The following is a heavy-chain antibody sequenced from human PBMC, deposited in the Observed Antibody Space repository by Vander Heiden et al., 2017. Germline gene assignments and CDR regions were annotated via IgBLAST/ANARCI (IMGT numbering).Heavy chain of an antibody. CDR2: INPNSGGT. J-gene: IGHJ4*02. Sequence: QVQLVQSGAEVKKPGASVKVSCKASGYTFTGYYMHWVRQAPGQGLEWMGWINPNSGGTNYAQKFQGRVTMTRDTSISTAYMELSRLRSDDTAVYYCASAYCSSTSCYGGPFDYWGQGTLVTVSS. V-gene: IGHV1-2*02. CDR1: GYTFTGYY. D-gene: IGHD2-2*01. CDR3: ASAYCSSTSCYGGPFDY.